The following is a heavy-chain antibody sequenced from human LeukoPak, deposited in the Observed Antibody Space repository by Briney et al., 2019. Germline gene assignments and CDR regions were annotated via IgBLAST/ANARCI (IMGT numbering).Heavy chain of an antibody. CDR3: ARDGAFHQEFYFDY. V-gene: IGHV3-30-3*01. J-gene: IGHJ4*02. Sequence: PGGSLRLSCAASGFTFATYAVHWVRQAPVKGLEWVAAISHDGYNEYYAASVKGRFTISRDNSKNTLYLQMNSLGGEDTAIYYCARDGAFHQEFYFDYWGQGIVVTVSS. CDR1: GFTFATYA. D-gene: IGHD2/OR15-2a*01. CDR2: ISHDGYNE.